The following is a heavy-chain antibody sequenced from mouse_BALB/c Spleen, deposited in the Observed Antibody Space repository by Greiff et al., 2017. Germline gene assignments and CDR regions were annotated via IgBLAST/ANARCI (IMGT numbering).Heavy chain of an antibody. Sequence: QVQLQQPGAELVKPGASVKLSCKASGYTFTSYWMHWVKQRPGQGLEWIGEINPSNGRTNYNEKFKSKATLTVDKSSSTAYMQLSSLTSEDSAVYYCARGGYYGISYGVDYWGQGTSVTVSS. CDR3: ARGGYYGISYGVDY. CDR1: GYTFTSYW. V-gene: IGHV1S81*02. J-gene: IGHJ4*01. D-gene: IGHD1-1*01. CDR2: INPSNGRT.